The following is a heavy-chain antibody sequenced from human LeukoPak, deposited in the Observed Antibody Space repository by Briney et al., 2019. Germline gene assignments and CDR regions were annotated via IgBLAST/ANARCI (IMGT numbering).Heavy chain of an antibody. V-gene: IGHV4-34*01. CDR2: ITHSGST. CDR3: ARRGSKKSGSGSYRY. CDR1: GGSFSGYY. Sequence: SETLSLTCAVYGGSFSGYYWSWIRQPPGQGLEWIGEITHSGSTTYNPSLRSRVTISVDTSKNQFSLKLSSVTAADTAVYYCARRGSKKSGSGSYRYWGQGTLVTVSS. D-gene: IGHD3-10*01. J-gene: IGHJ4*02.